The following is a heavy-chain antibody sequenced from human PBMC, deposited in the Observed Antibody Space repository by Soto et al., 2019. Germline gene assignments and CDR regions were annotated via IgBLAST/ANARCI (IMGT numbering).Heavy chain of an antibody. D-gene: IGHD3-9*01. CDR1: RGSISGYY. Sequence: SETLSLTCTISRGSISGYYWSWIRQSPRQGLEWIGYVYDNGGPYYSPSLKSRVTISADTSKNQISLKLTSATAADTAVYYCARGVGSSPPRYWGRGTLVTVSS. J-gene: IGHJ4*02. V-gene: IGHV4-59*01. CDR3: ARGVGSSPPRY. CDR2: VYDNGGP.